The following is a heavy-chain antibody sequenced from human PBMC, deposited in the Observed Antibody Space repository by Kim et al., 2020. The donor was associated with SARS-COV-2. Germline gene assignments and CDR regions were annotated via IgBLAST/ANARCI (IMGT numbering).Heavy chain of an antibody. D-gene: IGHD3-22*01. CDR3: ARDRAFGDYDSSDY. J-gene: IGHJ4*02. Sequence: AASLKGPFTISKDNSKNTRYLQMNRLRAEDTAVYYCARDRAFGDYDSSDYWGQGTLVTVSS. V-gene: IGHV3-33*01.